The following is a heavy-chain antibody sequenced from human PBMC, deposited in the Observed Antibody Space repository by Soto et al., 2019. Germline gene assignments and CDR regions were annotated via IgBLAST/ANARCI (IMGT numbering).Heavy chain of an antibody. V-gene: IGHV4-34*01. CDR3: ARAEGEYYYDSSGQYYYYYYGMDV. CDR1: GGSFSGYY. Sequence: LSLTCAVYGGSFSGYYWSWIRQPPGKGLEWIGEINHSGSTNYNPSLKSRVTISVDTSKNQFSLKLSSVTAADTAVYYCARAEGEYYYDSSGQYYYYYYGMDVWGQGTTVTVSS. CDR2: INHSGST. D-gene: IGHD3-22*01. J-gene: IGHJ6*02.